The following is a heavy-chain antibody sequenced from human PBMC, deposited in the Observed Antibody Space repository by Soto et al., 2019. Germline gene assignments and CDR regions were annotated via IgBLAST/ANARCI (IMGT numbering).Heavy chain of an antibody. CDR1: GGSISSGGYY. Sequence: SETLSLTCTVSGGSISSGGYYWSWIRQHPGKGLEWIGYIYYSGSTYYNPSLKSRVTISVDTPKNQFSLKLSSVTAADTAVYYCARDSLSGDYAYFDYWGQGTLVTVSS. CDR2: IYYSGST. CDR3: ARDSLSGDYAYFDY. D-gene: IGHD4-17*01. V-gene: IGHV4-31*03. J-gene: IGHJ4*02.